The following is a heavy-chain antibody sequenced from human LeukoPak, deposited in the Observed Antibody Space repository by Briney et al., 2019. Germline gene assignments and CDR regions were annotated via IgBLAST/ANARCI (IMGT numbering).Heavy chain of an antibody. CDR1: GGSISNYY. J-gene: IGHJ3*02. CDR3: ARFNAGSGAFDI. Sequence: SETLSLTCTAFGGSISNYYWSWIRQPAGKGLEWIGRIYTSGSTNYNPSLKSRVTMSVDTSQNQFSLRLSSVTAADTALYYCARFNAGSGAFDIWGQGTMVTVSS. V-gene: IGHV4-4*07. CDR2: IYTSGST. D-gene: IGHD3-10*01.